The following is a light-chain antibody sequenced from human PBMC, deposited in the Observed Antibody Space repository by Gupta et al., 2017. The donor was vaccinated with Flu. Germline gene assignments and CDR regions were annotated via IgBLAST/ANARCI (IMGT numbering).Light chain of an antibody. V-gene: IGKV1-39*01. CDR3: QQNHRIPGN. CDR2: SES. CDR1: QNINKF. J-gene: IGKJ2*02. Sequence: DIQMTQSPSSLSAPVGDRVTITCRASQNINKFLNWYQQKPGKAPEVLVYSESSLQNGVPSRFSGSGYGTNFTLTISRRQPEDFANYYCQQNHRIPGNFGQGTKV.